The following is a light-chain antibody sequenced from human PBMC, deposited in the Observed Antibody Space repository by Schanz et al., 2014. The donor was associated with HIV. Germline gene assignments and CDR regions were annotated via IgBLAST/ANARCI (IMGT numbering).Light chain of an antibody. CDR3: CSFTSSNTLL. V-gene: IGLV2-14*02. CDR2: DVD. J-gene: IGLJ2*01. Sequence: QSALTQPASVSGSPGQSITISCTGTSSDVGSYNLVSWYQQYPGKAPKLIIFDVDNRPSGVSNRFSGSKSGNTASLTISGLRAEDEADYYCCSFTSSNTLLFGGGTKLTVL. CDR1: SSDVGSYNL.